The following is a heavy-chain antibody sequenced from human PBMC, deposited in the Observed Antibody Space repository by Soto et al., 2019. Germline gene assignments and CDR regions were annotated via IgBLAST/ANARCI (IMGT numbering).Heavy chain of an antibody. J-gene: IGHJ4*02. CDR1: GGSISSYY. V-gene: IGHV4-59*01. CDR2: IYYSGST. CDR3: ARCPKVLRYFDGISYFDY. Sequence: PSETLSLTCTVSGGSISSYYWSWIRQPPGKGLEWIGYIYYSGSTNYNPSLKSRATISVDTSKNQFSLKLSSVTAADTAVYYCARCPKVLRYFDGISYFDYWGQGNLVTVS. D-gene: IGHD3-9*01.